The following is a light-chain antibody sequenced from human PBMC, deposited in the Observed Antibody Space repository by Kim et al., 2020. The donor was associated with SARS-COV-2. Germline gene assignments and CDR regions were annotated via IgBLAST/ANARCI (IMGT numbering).Light chain of an antibody. CDR2: GVS. J-gene: IGKJ2*01. Sequence: EIVLTQSPGTLTLSPGERATLSCRTSQSVSPNYAAWYQQRPGQVPRLLSYGVSSRATGIQDRFSGSGYGKDFTLTISRLEPEDFAVYFCQQYDGSIVFGQGNKLVI. CDR1: QSVSPNY. V-gene: IGKV3-20*01. CDR3: QQYDGSIV.